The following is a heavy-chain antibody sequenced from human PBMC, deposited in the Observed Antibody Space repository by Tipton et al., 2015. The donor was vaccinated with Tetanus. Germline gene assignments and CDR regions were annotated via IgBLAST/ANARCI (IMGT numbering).Heavy chain of an antibody. CDR3: ARGPNRISRAYDL. CDR2: ITPIFGTT. Sequence: QVQLVQSGAEMKKPGSSVKVSCKASGGTFTNYALSWVRQAPGQGLEWVGGITPIFGTTNSAPNFQGRVTITADESTDTAYMELSNLRSEDPAAYFRARGPNRISRAYDLLGQGTQIIVSS. J-gene: IGHJ5*02. CDR1: GGTFTNYA. V-gene: IGHV1-69*01. D-gene: IGHD1-14*01.